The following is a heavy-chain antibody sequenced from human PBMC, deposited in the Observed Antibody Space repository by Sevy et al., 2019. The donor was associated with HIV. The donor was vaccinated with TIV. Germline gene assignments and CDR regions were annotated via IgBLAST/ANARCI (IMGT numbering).Heavy chain of an antibody. Sequence: GGSLRLSCAASGFTFNSYAMHWVRQAPGKGLEWVAVISYDGSNKYYADSVKGRFTISRDNSKNTLYLQMNSLRAEDTAVYYCARGRDGSNRAEFDYWGQGTLVTVSS. V-gene: IGHV3-30-3*01. D-gene: IGHD6-13*01. J-gene: IGHJ4*02. CDR2: ISYDGSNK. CDR1: GFTFNSYA. CDR3: ARGRDGSNRAEFDY.